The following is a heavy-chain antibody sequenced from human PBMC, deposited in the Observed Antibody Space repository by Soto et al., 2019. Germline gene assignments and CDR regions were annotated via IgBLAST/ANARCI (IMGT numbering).Heavy chain of an antibody. D-gene: IGHD2-21*01. CDR2: INPNSGGT. CDR3: ARQMYVVVRRSTPLTY. V-gene: IGHV1-2*02. Sequence: QVQLVQSGAEVKKPGASVKVSCKASGYTFTGYDMHWVRQAPGQGLEWMGWINPNSGGTNYAQKFQGRVTMTRDTSISTAYTELSRLGSDDTAVYDCARQMYVVVRRSTPLTYWGQGTLGTVSS. CDR1: GYTFTGYD. J-gene: IGHJ4*02.